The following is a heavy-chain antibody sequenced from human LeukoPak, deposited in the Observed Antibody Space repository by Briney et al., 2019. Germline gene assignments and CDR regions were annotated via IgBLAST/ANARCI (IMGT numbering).Heavy chain of an antibody. V-gene: IGHV4-59*01. J-gene: IGHJ4*02. CDR3: ARAFSSGWYPYSIGGLWFDY. D-gene: IGHD6-19*01. CDR2: INYTGST. Sequence: SETLSLTCTVSGGSISSYYWSWIRQPPGKGLEWIGNINYTGSTNYNPSLKSRVTISVDTSKNQFSLKLSSVTAADTAVYYCARAFSSGWYPYSIGGLWFDYWGQGTLVTVSS. CDR1: GGSISSYY.